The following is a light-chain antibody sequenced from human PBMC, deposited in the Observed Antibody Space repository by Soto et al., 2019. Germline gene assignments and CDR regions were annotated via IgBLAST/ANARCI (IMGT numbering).Light chain of an antibody. V-gene: IGKV1-39*01. Sequence: DIQMTQSPSSLSASVGDEVTITCRASQTIMTYLNWYQLKPGKPPRLLIYAASSLQSGVPSRFGGSGSGTDFTLTISSLQPEDFATYYCQQSYSTPRTFGQGTKVDIK. CDR2: AAS. CDR3: QQSYSTPRT. CDR1: QTIMTY. J-gene: IGKJ1*01.